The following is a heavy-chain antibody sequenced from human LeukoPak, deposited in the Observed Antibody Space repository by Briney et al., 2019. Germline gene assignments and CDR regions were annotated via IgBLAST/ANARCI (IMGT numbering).Heavy chain of an antibody. J-gene: IGHJ4*02. V-gene: IGHV5-51*01. Sequence: GESLKISCKGSGYRFTSYWSGWVRQMPGKGLEWMAIIYAGDSDTRYSPSFQGQVTISVDKSISTAYLQWSSLKASDTAIYYCVTAAHFDYWGQGTLVTVSS. CDR1: GYRFTSYW. CDR2: IYAGDSDT. D-gene: IGHD6-25*01. CDR3: VTAAHFDY.